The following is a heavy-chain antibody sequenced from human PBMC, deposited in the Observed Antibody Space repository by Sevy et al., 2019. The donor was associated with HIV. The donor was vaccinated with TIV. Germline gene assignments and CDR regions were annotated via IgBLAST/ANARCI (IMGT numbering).Heavy chain of an antibody. CDR2: ISGSGDDT. CDR3: AKPPYSSSSFDY. V-gene: IGHV3-23*01. J-gene: IGHJ4*02. Sequence: GGSLRLSCAASGFTFSTYTMSWVRQAPGKGLEWVSAISGSGDDTHYAGSVKGRFTISRDNSKNTLYLQMNSLRAEDTAVYYCAKPPYSSSSFDYWGQGTLVTVSS. CDR1: GFTFSTYT. D-gene: IGHD6-6*01.